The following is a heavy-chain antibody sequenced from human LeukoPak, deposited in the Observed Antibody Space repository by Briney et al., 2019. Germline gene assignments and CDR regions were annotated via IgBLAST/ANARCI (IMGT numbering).Heavy chain of an antibody. V-gene: IGHV4-34*01. CDR3: AGLFGVVATKDDY. CDR2: INHSGST. CDR1: GGSFSGYY. Sequence: SETLSLTCAVYGGSFSGYYWSWIRQPPGKGLEWIGEINHSGSTNYNPSLKSRVTISVDTSKNQFSLKLSSVTAADTAVYYCAGLFGVVATKDDYWGQGTLVTVSS. D-gene: IGHD1-26*01. J-gene: IGHJ4*02.